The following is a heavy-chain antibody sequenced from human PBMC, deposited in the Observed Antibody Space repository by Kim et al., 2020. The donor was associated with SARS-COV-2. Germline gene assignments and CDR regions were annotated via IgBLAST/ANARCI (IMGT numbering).Heavy chain of an antibody. D-gene: IGHD3-22*01. J-gene: IGHJ3*02. CDR2: IYYSGST. CDR1: GGSISSGGYY. V-gene: IGHV4-31*03. Sequence: SETLSLTCTVSGGSISSGGYYWSWIRQHPGKGLEWIGYIYYSGSTYYNPSLKSRVTISVDTSKNQFSLKLSSVTAADTAVYYCAAPRGAYYYDSSANDAFDIWGQGTMVTVSS. CDR3: AAPRGAYYYDSSANDAFDI.